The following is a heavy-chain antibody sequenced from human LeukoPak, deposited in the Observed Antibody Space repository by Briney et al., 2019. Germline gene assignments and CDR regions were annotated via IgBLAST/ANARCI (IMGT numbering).Heavy chain of an antibody. Sequence: GGSLRLSCAASGFTFSGFSMSWVRQSPTKGLEWVAVISYDGSNKYYADSVKGRFTISRDNSKNTLYLQMNSLRAEDTAVYYCARDRHYYFDYWGQGTLVTVSS. CDR2: ISYDGSNK. J-gene: IGHJ4*02. D-gene: IGHD3-10*01. CDR3: ARDRHYYFDY. V-gene: IGHV3-30-3*01. CDR1: GFTFSGFS.